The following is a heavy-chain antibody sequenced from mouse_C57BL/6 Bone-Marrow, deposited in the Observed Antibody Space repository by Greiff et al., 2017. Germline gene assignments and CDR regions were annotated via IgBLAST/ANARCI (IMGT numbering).Heavy chain of an antibody. CDR1: GFNIKDYY. Sequence: EVQGVESGAELVKPGASVKLSCTASGFNIKDYYMYWVKQRTEQGLEWIGRIDPEDGETKYAPKFQGKATITADTSSNTAYLQLSSLTSEDTAVYYCARGRFTTVVADYAMDYWGQGTSVTVSS. CDR2: IDPEDGET. D-gene: IGHD1-1*01. CDR3: ARGRFTTVVADYAMDY. J-gene: IGHJ4*01. V-gene: IGHV14-2*01.